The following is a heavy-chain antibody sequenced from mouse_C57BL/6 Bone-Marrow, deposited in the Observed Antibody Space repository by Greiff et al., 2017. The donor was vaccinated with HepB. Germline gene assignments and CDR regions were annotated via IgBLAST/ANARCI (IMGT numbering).Heavy chain of an antibody. V-gene: IGHV2-5*01. CDR1: GFSLTSYG. CDR3: AKNYGSSRGWYFDV. D-gene: IGHD1-1*01. J-gene: IGHJ1*03. CDR2: IWRGGST. Sequence: VKLQESGPGLVQPSQSLSITCTVSGFSLTSYGVHWVRQSPGKGLEWLGVIWRGGSTDYNAAFMSRLSITKDNSKSQVFFKMNSLQADDTAIYYCAKNYGSSRGWYFDVWGTGTTVTVSS.